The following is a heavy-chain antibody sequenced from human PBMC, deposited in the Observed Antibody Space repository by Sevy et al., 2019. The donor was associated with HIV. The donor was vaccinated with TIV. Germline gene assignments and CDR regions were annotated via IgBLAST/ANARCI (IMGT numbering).Heavy chain of an antibody. D-gene: IGHD6-13*01. CDR2: IYTSGST. J-gene: IGHJ4*02. Sequence: SESLSLTCTVSGGSISSYYWSWIRQPAGKGLEWIGRIYTSGSTNYNPSLKSRVTMSVDTSKNQFSLKLSSVTAADTAVYYCARDLWAAARFDYWGQGTLVTVSS. CDR1: GGSISSYY. CDR3: ARDLWAAARFDY. V-gene: IGHV4-4*07.